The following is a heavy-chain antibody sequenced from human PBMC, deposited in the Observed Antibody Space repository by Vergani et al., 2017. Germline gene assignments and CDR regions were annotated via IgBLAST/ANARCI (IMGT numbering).Heavy chain of an antibody. V-gene: IGHV3-15*01. CDR1: GFTFSNAW. CDR2: IKSKTDGGTT. CDR3: ARGPAGTGPYYFDD. Sequence: EVQLVESGGGLVKPGGSLRLSCAASGFTFSNAWMSWVRQAPGKGLEWVGRIKSKTDGGTTDYAAPVKGRFTISRDDSKNTLYLQMNSLKTEDTAVYYCARGPAGTGPYYFDDWGQGTLVTVSS. D-gene: IGHD2-2*01. J-gene: IGHJ4*02.